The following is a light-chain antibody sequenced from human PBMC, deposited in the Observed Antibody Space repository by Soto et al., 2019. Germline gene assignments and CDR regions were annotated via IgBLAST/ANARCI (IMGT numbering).Light chain of an antibody. CDR2: DSH. CDR1: SSNIGNNY. J-gene: IGLJ2*01. CDR3: GTWDSSLSAVV. Sequence: QSVLTQPPSVSAAPGQKVTISCSGSSSNIGNNYVSWYQQLPGTAPKLLIYDSHERPSGIPDRFSGSKSGTSATLGITGLQTGDEADYYCGTWDSSLSAVVFGGGTKVTVL. V-gene: IGLV1-51*01.